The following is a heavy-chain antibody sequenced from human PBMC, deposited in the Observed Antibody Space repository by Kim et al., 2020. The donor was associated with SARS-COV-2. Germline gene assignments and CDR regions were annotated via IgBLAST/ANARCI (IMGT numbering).Heavy chain of an antibody. CDR3: AKVTLDY. V-gene: IGHV3-23*01. CDR2: SGGYT. J-gene: IGHJ4*02. Sequence: SGGYTYYADSVKGRFTISRDNSKNTLYLQMNSLRAEDTAVYYCAKVTLDYWGQGTLVTVSS.